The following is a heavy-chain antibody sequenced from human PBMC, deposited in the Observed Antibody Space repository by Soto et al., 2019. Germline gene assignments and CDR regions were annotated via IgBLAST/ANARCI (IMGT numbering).Heavy chain of an antibody. CDR1: GFTFDDYG. Sequence: GGSLRLSCAASGFTFDDYGMSWVRQAPGKGLEWVSGINWNGGSTGYADSVKGRFTISRDNAKNSLYLQMNSLRAEDTALYHCARSGYYDILTGYSEDAFDIWGQGTMVTVSS. CDR2: INWNGGST. CDR3: ARSGYYDILTGYSEDAFDI. V-gene: IGHV3-20*01. D-gene: IGHD3-9*01. J-gene: IGHJ3*02.